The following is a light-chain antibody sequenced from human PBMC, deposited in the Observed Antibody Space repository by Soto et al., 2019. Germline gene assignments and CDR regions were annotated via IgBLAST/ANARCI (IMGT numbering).Light chain of an antibody. V-gene: IGKV3-15*01. J-gene: IGKJ4*02. Sequence: VLTQCAFALSVSPGERATLPCRASQGFXSYFGWYEQKLGQAPRVLXYGASTRDTGIPDRFSGSGSGTEFILTISSLQSDYSDRYYCQQYSQRTRTFGGGTKVDIK. CDR1: QGFXSY. CDR3: QQYSQRTRT. CDR2: GAS.